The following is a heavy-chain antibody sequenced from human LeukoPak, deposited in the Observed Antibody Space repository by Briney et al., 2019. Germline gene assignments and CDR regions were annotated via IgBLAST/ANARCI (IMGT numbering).Heavy chain of an antibody. CDR3: ARRVAVARRDAFDI. Sequence: ASVKVSCKASGYTFTSYGISWARQAPGQGLEWMGWISSYNGNTNYAQKLQGRVNMSTDTSTGTAYMELRSLRSDDTAVYYCARRVAVARRDAFDIWGQGTMVTVSS. CDR1: GYTFTSYG. J-gene: IGHJ3*02. D-gene: IGHD6-19*01. V-gene: IGHV1-18*01. CDR2: ISSYNGNT.